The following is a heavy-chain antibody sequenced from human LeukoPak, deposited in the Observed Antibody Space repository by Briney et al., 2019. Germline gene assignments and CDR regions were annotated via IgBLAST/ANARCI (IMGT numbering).Heavy chain of an antibody. V-gene: IGHV4-34*01. CDR2: INHSGST. D-gene: IGHD3-9*01. J-gene: IGHJ4*02. CDR1: GGSFSGYY. CDR3: ARRAPGLGYYNANYYFDY. Sequence: SETLSLTCAVYGGSFSGYYWSWIRQPPGKGLEWIGEINHSGSTNYNPSLKSRVTISVDTSKNQFSLKLSSVTAADTAVYYCARRAPGLGYYNANYYFDYWGQGTLVTVSS.